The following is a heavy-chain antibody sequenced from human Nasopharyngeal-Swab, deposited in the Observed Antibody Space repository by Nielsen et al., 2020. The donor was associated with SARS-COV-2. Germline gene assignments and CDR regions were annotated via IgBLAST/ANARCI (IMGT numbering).Heavy chain of an antibody. D-gene: IGHD1-7*01. J-gene: IGHJ4*02. V-gene: IGHV3-23*01. CDR3: VQGTTAPDV. CDR2: ISRSGGSV. CDR1: GFTFSAYG. Sequence: GGFLRLSCAASGFTFSAYGMTWVRQAAGRGLEWVSGISRSGGSVDYAGSVKGRFTTSRDNSKNMVYLHMARLRVEDTALYYCVQGTTAPDVWGQGTLVTVSS.